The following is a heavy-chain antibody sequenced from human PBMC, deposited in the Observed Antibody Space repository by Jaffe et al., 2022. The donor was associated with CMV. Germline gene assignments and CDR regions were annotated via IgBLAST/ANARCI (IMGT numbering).Heavy chain of an antibody. V-gene: IGHV3-43*01. CDR1: GFTFDDYT. J-gene: IGHJ6*02. Sequence: EVQLVESGGVVVQPGGSLRLSCAASGFTFDDYTMHWVRQAPGKGLEWVSLISWDGGSTYYADSVKGRFTISRDNSKNSLYLQMNSLRTEDTALYYCAKDMSSGYDDYYYYGMDVWGQGTTVTVSS. CDR3: AKDMSSGYDDYYYYGMDV. CDR2: ISWDGGST. D-gene: IGHD5-12*01.